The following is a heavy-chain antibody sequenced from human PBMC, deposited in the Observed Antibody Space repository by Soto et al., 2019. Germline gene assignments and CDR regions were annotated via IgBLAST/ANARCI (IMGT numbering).Heavy chain of an antibody. J-gene: IGHJ4*02. CDR3: ARVKKRWEYSSYYFDY. CDR1: GFTFSSYG. D-gene: IGHD6-6*01. V-gene: IGHV3-33*01. CDR2: IWYDRSNK. Sequence: GGSLRLSCAASGFTFSSYGMHWVRQAPGKGLEWVAVIWYDRSNKYYADSVKGRFTISRDNSKNTLYLQMNSLRAEDTAVYYCARVKKRWEYSSYYFDYWGQGTLVTVSS.